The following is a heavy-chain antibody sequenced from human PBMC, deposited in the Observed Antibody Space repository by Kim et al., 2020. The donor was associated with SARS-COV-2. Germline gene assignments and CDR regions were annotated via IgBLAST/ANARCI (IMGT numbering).Heavy chain of an antibody. CDR1: GGSFSGYY. D-gene: IGHD6-25*01. Sequence: SETLSLTCAVYGGSFSGYYWNWIRQPPGKGLEWIGEINHSGSTNYNPSLKSRVTISVDTSKNQFSLKLSSVTAADTAVYYCARDYAARGYFDYWGQGTLVTVSS. CDR3: ARDYAARGYFDY. CDR2: INHSGST. V-gene: IGHV4-34*01. J-gene: IGHJ4*02.